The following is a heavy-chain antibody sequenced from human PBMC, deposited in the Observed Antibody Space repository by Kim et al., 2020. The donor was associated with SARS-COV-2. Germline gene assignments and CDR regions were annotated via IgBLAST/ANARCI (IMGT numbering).Heavy chain of an antibody. CDR1: GFTFSSYL. J-gene: IGHJ4*02. D-gene: IGHD2-21*01. V-gene: IGHV3-74*01. CDR3: ARGISRGA. Sequence: GGSLRLSCAASGFTFSSYLMHWVRQAPGKGLEWVSCMKSDGSSTSYADSVKGRFTISRDNAKNTLYLQMNSLRAEDTAVYYCARGISRGAWGQGSLVTVS. CDR2: MKSDGSST.